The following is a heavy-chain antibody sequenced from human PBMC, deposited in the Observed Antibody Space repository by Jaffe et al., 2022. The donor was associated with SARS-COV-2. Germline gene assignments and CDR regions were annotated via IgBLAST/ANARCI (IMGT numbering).Heavy chain of an antibody. CDR1: GGSFSGYY. J-gene: IGHJ5*02. CDR2: INHSGST. V-gene: IGHV4-34*01. Sequence: QVQLQQWGAGLLKPSETLSLTCAVYGGSFSGYYWSWIRQPPGKGLEWIGEINHSGSTNYNPSLKSRVTISVDTSKNQFSLKLSSVTAADTAVYYCARGGGARVVPAFNWFDPWGQGTLVTVSS. D-gene: IGHD2-2*01. CDR3: ARGGGARVVPAFNWFDP.